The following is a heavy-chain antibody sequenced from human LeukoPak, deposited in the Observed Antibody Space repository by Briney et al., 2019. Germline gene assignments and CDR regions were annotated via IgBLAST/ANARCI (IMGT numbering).Heavy chain of an antibody. Sequence: PGGSLRLSCAASGFTFSGSALHWVRQASGKGLEWGGRIRSTANGYATAYAASVKGRFTIARDDSKNTAYLQMDSLRAEDTAVYYCAKDLLGIAVAGTWGQGTLVTVSS. V-gene: IGHV3-73*01. CDR2: IRSTANGYAT. CDR1: GFTFSGSA. CDR3: AKDLLGIAVAGT. D-gene: IGHD6-19*01. J-gene: IGHJ5*02.